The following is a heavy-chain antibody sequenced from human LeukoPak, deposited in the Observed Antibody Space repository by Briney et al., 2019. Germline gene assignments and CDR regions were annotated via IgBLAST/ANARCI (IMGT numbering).Heavy chain of an antibody. CDR3: ARANPYSRWVYDF. CDR1: GYTFTIYD. V-gene: IGHV1-8*01. D-gene: IGHD4-11*01. Sequence: GASVTVSCKASGYTFTIYDINWVRQATRQGLEWMGWMNPKSGKTGYAQKFHGRGTMTRNTSISTAYMELSSLRSEDTAVYYCARANPYSRWVYDFWGQGTLVTVSS. CDR2: MNPKSGKT. J-gene: IGHJ4*02.